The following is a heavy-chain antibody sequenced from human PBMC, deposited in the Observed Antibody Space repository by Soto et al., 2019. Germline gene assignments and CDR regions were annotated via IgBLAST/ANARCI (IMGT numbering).Heavy chain of an antibody. D-gene: IGHD1-26*01. J-gene: IGHJ5*02. Sequence: PGGSLRLSCATSGFTFSSYAMHWVRQAPGKGLEWVAIIWSDGSHKYHADSVKGRFAISRDKSENTLYLQMNSLRAEDTAVYYCARDLGTGSPSSWFDPWGQGTLVTVSS. V-gene: IGHV3-33*01. CDR3: ARDLGTGSPSSWFDP. CDR2: IWSDGSHK. CDR1: GFTFSSYA.